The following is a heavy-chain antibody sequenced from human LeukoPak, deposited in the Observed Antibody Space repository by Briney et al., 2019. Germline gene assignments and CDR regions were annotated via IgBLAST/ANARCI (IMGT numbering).Heavy chain of an antibody. CDR2: ISYDGSNK. V-gene: IGHV3-30-3*01. CDR3: ARGPDIVATTEYFQH. Sequence: GGSLRLSCAASGFTFSSYAMHWVRQAPGKGLEWVAVISYDGSNKYYADSVKGRFTISRDNSKNTLYLQMNSLRAEDTAVYYCARGPDIVATTEYFQHWGQGTLVTVSS. J-gene: IGHJ1*01. CDR1: GFTFSSYA. D-gene: IGHD5-12*01.